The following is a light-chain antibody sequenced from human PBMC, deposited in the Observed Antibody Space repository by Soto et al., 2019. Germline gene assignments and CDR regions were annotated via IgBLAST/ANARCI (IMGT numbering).Light chain of an antibody. CDR2: AAS. CDR3: QQSYSTLSIT. J-gene: IGKJ5*01. CDR1: ESINRH. Sequence: DIQMTQSPSSLSASVGDRVTITCRASESINRHLNWYQQKPGKAPKLLIYAASSLQNGVPSRFSGSGSGTDFTLNISNLQPEDFATYYCQQSYSTLSITFGQRTRLEIK. V-gene: IGKV1-39*01.